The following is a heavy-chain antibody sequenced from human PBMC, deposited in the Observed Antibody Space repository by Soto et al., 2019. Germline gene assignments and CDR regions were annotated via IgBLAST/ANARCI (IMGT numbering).Heavy chain of an antibody. D-gene: IGHD2-2*01. CDR1: SGSISSSNW. J-gene: IGHJ3*02. CDR3: ARGERCSSTSCYPNAFDI. Sequence: SETLSLTCAVSSGSISSSNWWSWVRQPPGKGLEWIGEIYHSGSTNYNPSLKSRVTISVDKSKNQFSLKLSSVTAADTAVYYCARGERCSSTSCYPNAFDIWGQGTMVTVSS. V-gene: IGHV4-4*02. CDR2: IYHSGST.